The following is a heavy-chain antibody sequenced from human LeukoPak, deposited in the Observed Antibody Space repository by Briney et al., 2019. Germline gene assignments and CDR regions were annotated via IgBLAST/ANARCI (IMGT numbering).Heavy chain of an antibody. CDR1: GFTFSSYR. D-gene: IGHD6-13*01. J-gene: IGHJ5*02. V-gene: IGHV3-74*01. CDR3: ASHGYSSSWYVNWFDP. CDR2: FNSYGSST. Sequence: GGPLRLFCAPSGFTFSSYRMHCVRRAPGEGLVWVSRFNSYGSSTSYADSVKGRFTISRDNAKNTLYLQMNSLRAEDTAVYYCASHGYSSSWYVNWFDPWGQGTLVTVSS.